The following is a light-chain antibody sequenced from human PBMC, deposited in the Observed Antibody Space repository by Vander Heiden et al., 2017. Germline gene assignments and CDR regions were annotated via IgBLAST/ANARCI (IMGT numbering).Light chain of an antibody. V-gene: IGKV1-39*01. CDR1: QSISSY. CDR2: AAS. J-gene: IGKJ1*01. CDR3: QQTSNIPRT. Sequence: DIQMTQSPSSLSASVGDRVNITCRASQSISSYLNWYQQKLGKAPKLLIYAASSLQGGVPSRFRASGSGTDFTLTISSLQPVDFATYYCQQTSNIPRTFGQGTTVEIK.